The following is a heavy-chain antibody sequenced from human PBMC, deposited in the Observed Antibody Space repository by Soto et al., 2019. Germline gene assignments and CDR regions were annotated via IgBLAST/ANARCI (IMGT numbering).Heavy chain of an antibody. J-gene: IGHJ4*02. CDR1: GFTFSTYW. V-gene: IGHV3-7*03. D-gene: IGHD2-2*01. CDR3: ARDSLGYCTSTSCYWSEDY. Sequence: GGSLRLSCSASGFTFSTYWMSWVRQAPGKGLEWVANIKRDGSEKYYVDSVKGRFTISRDNAKNSLYLQMNSLRAEDTAVYYCARDSLGYCTSTSCYWSEDYWGQGTLVTVSS. CDR2: IKRDGSEK.